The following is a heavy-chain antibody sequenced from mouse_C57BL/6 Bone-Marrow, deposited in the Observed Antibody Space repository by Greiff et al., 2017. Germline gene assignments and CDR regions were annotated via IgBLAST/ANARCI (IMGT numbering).Heavy chain of an antibody. J-gene: IGHJ3*01. D-gene: IGHD1-1*01. CDR2: ISSGGSYT. CDR3: ARREVLRFLFAY. V-gene: IGHV5-6*01. Sequence: EVQGVESGGDLVKPGGSLKLSCAASGFTFSSYGMSWVRQTPDKRLEWVATISSGGSYTYYPDSVKGRFTISRDNAKNTLYLQMSSLKSEDTAMYYCARREVLRFLFAYWGQGTLVTVSA. CDR1: GFTFSSYG.